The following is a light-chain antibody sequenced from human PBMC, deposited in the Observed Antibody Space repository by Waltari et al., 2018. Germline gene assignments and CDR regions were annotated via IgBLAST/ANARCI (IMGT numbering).Light chain of an antibody. CDR3: QQYGNSPWT. Sequence: TQSPGTLSLSPGERATLSCRTSQRISASHLAWYQQKPGQAPRLLIYGTSTRATGIPERFSGSGSGTDVSLTVTSMQPEDFAVYFCQQYGNSPWTFGQGTKVEV. CDR1: QRISASH. V-gene: IGKV3-20*01. J-gene: IGKJ1*01. CDR2: GTS.